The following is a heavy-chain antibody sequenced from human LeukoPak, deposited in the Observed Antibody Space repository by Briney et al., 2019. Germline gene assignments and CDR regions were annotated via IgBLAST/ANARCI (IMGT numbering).Heavy chain of an antibody. V-gene: IGHV4-31*03. CDR3: ARDGLMGGYCSSTSCHPQYNWFDP. J-gene: IGHJ5*02. CDR2: IYYSGST. D-gene: IGHD2-2*01. CDR1: GGSISSGGYY. Sequence: SQTLSLTCTVSGGSISSGGYYWSWIRQHPGKGLEWIGYIYYSGSTYYNPSLKSRVTISVDTSKNQFSLKLSSVTAADTAVYYCARDGLMGGYCSSTSCHPQYNWFDPWGQGTLVTVSS.